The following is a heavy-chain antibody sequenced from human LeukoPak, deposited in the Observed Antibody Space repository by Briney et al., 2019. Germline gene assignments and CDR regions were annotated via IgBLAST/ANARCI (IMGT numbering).Heavy chain of an antibody. J-gene: IGHJ6*03. CDR2: ISTSSSYI. CDR1: GFTFSSYE. V-gene: IGHV3-21*01. D-gene: IGHD6-13*01. Sequence: GGSLRLSCAASGFTFSSYEMNWVRQAPGKGLEWVSSISTSSSYIYYADSVKGRFTISRDNAKNSLYLQMNSLRAEDTAVYYCARDPPRSSWIYYYYMDVWGKGTTVTVSS. CDR3: ARDPPRSSWIYYYYMDV.